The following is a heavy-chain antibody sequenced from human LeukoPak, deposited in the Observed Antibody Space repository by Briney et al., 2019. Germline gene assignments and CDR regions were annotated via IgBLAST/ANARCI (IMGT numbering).Heavy chain of an antibody. J-gene: IGHJ3*02. Sequence: GGSLRLSCAASGFTFSSYGMHWVRQAPGKGLEWAAFIRYDGSNKYYADSVKGRFTISRDNAKNSLYLQMNSLRVDDMAFYYCTRDRSGSYIGGSFHIWGQGTMVTVSS. CDR2: IRYDGSNK. CDR3: TRDRSGSYIGGSFHI. V-gene: IGHV3-30*02. D-gene: IGHD1-26*01. CDR1: GFTFSSYG.